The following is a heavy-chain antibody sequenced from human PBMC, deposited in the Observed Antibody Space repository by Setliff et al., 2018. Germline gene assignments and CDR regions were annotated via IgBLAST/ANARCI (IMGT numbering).Heavy chain of an antibody. V-gene: IGHV4-61*09. Sequence: SETLSLTCTVSGDSLSSGPYYWTWVRQPAGKGLEWIGHIYTSGTTNYSPSLKTRVTISTDTSKNQFSLQLTSVTATDTAVYYCARTCSGSGCYAGLESWGQGTPVTVSS. CDR2: IYTSGTT. J-gene: IGHJ4*02. CDR1: GDSLSSGPYY. CDR3: ARTCSGSGCYAGLES. D-gene: IGHD2-15*01.